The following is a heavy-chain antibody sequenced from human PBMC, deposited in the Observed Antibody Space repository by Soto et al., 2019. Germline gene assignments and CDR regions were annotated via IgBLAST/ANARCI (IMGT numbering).Heavy chain of an antibody. V-gene: IGHV4-39*01. D-gene: IGHD3-10*01. CDR2: VYYNGNT. CDR1: GGSTSSSSYQ. CDR3: ARSGHLFDY. Sequence: SETLSLTCTVSGGSTSSSSYQWVWIRQPPGKGLEWIGNVYYNGNTYYKASLKSRVTISVDTSNNQFSLKVKSVTAADTAVYYCARSGHLFDYWGQGILVTVSS. J-gene: IGHJ4*02.